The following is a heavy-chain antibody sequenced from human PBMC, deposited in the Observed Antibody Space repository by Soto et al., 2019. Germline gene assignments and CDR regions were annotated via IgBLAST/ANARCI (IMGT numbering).Heavy chain of an antibody. Sequence: ASVKVSCKASGYTFTSYYMHWVRQAPGQGLEWMGIINPSGGSTSYAQKFQGRVTMTRDTSTSTVYMELSSLRSEDTAVYYCARGLTVTTASWNWFDPWGQGTLVTVSS. J-gene: IGHJ5*02. D-gene: IGHD4-17*01. V-gene: IGHV1-46*01. CDR1: GYTFTSYY. CDR2: INPSGGST. CDR3: ARGLTVTTASWNWFDP.